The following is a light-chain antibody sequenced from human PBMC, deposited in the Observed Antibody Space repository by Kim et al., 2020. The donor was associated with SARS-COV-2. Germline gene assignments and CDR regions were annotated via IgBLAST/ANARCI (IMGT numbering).Light chain of an antibody. V-gene: IGLV2-11*01. CDR2: DVS. CDR3: CSFAGTYILI. CDR1: SSDVGLYNY. J-gene: IGLJ2*01. Sequence: QSALVQPRSVSESPGQSVNLSCTGTSSDVGLYNYVSWYQQHPGKTPKVMIYDVSKRPSGVPDRFSGSKSGNTAFLTISGLQAEDEADYYCCSFAGTYILIFGGGTKVTVL.